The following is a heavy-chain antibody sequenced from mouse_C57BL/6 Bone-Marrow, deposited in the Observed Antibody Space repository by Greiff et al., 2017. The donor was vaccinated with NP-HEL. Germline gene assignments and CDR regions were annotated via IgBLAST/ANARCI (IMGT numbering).Heavy chain of an antibody. CDR3: ARRGYYYGSSLYYLDY. Sequence: QVQLQQSGAELVRPGTSVKVSCKASGYAFTNYLIEWVKQRPGQGLEWIGVINPGSGGTNYNEKFKGKATLTADKSSSTAYMQLSSLTSEDSAVYFCARRGYYYGSSLYYLDYWGQGTTLTVSS. D-gene: IGHD1-1*01. V-gene: IGHV1-54*01. J-gene: IGHJ2*01. CDR2: INPGSGGT. CDR1: GYAFTNYL.